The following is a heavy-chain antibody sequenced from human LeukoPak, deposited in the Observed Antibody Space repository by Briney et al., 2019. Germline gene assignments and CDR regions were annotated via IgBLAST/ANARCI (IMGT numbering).Heavy chain of an antibody. Sequence: GGSLRLSCTTSGLTFSTSGFNWVRQVPGNGLEWVASIRPTGFDTNHADSIKGRFTISRDNANNFLYLQMDSLRAEDTAVYFCPTDTDGRHYDGWGQGTLLTASS. D-gene: IGHD3-22*01. J-gene: IGHJ4*02. CDR2: IRPTGFDT. CDR1: GLTFSTSG. V-gene: IGHV3-21*06. CDR3: PTDTDGRHYDG.